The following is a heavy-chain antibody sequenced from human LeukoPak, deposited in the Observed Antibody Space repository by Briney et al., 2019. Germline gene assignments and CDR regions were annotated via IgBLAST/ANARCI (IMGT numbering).Heavy chain of an antibody. J-gene: IGHJ6*02. V-gene: IGHV1-69*04. CDR2: IIPILGIA. D-gene: IGHD3-22*01. CDR3: ARDAYYYDSSGYPHGMDV. CDR1: GGTFSSYA. Sequence: SVKVSCKASGGTFSSYAISWVRQAPGQGLEWMGRIIPILGIANYAQKFQGRVTITTDKSTSTAYMELSSLRSEDTAVYYCARDAYYYDSSGYPHGMDVWGQGTTVTVSS.